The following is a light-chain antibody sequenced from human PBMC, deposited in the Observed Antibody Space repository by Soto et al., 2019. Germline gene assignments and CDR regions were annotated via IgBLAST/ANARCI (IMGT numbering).Light chain of an antibody. Sequence: AIRMTQSPSSLSASPGDRVTITCRASQGISNYLAWYQQKQGKXQKLLIYAASTLDAGVPSRFSGSGSGTDLTITISNLQSEDFETYHCQHYYSYPLSFAGGTKVDI. CDR3: QHYYSYPLS. J-gene: IGKJ4*01. CDR1: QGISNY. CDR2: AAS. V-gene: IGKV1-8*01.